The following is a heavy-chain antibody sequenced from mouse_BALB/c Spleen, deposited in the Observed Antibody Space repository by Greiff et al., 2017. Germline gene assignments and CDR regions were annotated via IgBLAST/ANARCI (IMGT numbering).Heavy chain of an antibody. CDR2: SRNKANDYTT. CDR1: GFTFSDFY. D-gene: IGHD1-1*01. V-gene: IGHV7-1*02. J-gene: IGHJ3*01. CDR3: ARDYYYGSSSWFAY. Sequence: EVNVVESGGGLVQPGGSLRLSCATSGFTFSDFYMEWVRQPPGKRLEWIAASRNKANDYTTEYSASVKGRFIVSRDTSQSILYLQMNALRAEDTAIYYGARDYYYGSSSWFAYWGQGTLVTVSA.